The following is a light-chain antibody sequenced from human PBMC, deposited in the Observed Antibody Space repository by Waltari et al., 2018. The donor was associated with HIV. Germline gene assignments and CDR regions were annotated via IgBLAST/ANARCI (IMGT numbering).Light chain of an antibody. CDR2: DVS. CDR1: SRDVGGSND. CDR3: CSYAGIYTYVK. J-gene: IGLJ2*01. Sequence: SALTQPRSVSGSPGQSVSISCTGTSRDVGGSNDVSWYQQHPDNAPKLMIYDVSQRPSGVPDRFSGSKSGNTASLTISGLQAEDEADYYCCSYAGIYTYVKFGGGTKLTVL. V-gene: IGLV2-11*01.